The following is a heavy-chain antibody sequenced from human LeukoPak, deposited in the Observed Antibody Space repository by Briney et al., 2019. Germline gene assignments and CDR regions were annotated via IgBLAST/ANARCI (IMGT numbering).Heavy chain of an antibody. D-gene: IGHD5-12*01. CDR2: VDPEDGET. J-gene: IGHJ4*02. Sequence: GASVKVSCKASGYTFTDYYMHWVQQAPGKGLEWMGRVDPEDGETIYAEKFQGRVTITADTSTDTAYMELSSLRSEDTAVYYCASMVDGYSGYDPPDYWGQGTLVIVSS. CDR3: ASMVDGYSGYDPPDY. V-gene: IGHV1-69-2*01. CDR1: GYTFTDYY.